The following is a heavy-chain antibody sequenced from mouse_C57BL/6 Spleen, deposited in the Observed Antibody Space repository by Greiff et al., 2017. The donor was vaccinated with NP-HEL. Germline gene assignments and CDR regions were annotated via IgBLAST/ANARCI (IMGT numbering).Heavy chain of an antibody. V-gene: IGHV3-6*01. D-gene: IGHD2-4*01. J-gene: IGHJ4*01. CDR3: AREGDYFYAMDY. Sequence: DVQLQESGPGLVKPSQSLSLTCSVTGYSITSGYYWNWIRQFPGNKLEWMGYISYDGSNNYNPSLKNRISITRDTSKNQFFLKLNSVTTEDTATYYCAREGDYFYAMDYWGQGTSVTVSS. CDR2: ISYDGSN. CDR1: GYSITSGYY.